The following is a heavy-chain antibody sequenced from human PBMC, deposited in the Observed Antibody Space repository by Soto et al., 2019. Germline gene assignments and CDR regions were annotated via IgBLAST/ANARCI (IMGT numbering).Heavy chain of an antibody. CDR1: GFSLSTSGVG. Sequence: QITLKESGPTLVKPTQTLTLTCTFSGFSLSTSGVGVGWIRQPPGKALEWLALIYWDDDKRYSPSLRSRLTIRKDTSNNQVALTMTNMDPVDTATYYCIQSRCGGDCLQSSASHYYYGMDVWGQGTTVTVSS. J-gene: IGHJ6*02. CDR3: IQSRCGGDCLQSSASHYYYGMDV. V-gene: IGHV2-5*02. D-gene: IGHD2-21*02. CDR2: IYWDDDK.